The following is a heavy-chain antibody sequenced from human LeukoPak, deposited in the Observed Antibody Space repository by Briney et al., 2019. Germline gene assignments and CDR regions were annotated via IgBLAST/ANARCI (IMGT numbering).Heavy chain of an antibody. CDR3: ARSFRPPTGTTTSYYYYYYYMDV. Sequence: GASVKVSCKASGYTFTGYYMHWVRQAPGQGLEWMGWINPNSGGTNYALKFQGRVTMTRDTSISTAYMELSRLRSDDTAVYYCARSFRPPTGTTTSYYYYYYYMDVWGKGTTVTVSS. D-gene: IGHD1-7*01. CDR1: GYTFTGYY. J-gene: IGHJ6*03. CDR2: INPNSGGT. V-gene: IGHV1-2*02.